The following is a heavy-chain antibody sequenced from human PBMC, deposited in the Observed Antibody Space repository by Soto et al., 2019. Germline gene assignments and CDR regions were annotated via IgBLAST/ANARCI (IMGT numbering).Heavy chain of an antibody. V-gene: IGHV4-30-2*01. CDR3: ARSMGAVQDYYAIDV. D-gene: IGHD4-17*01. CDR1: GGSISSGGYY. CDR2: IYYSGST. Sequence: QMQLQESGSGLVKPSQTLSLTCAVSGGSISSGGYYWGWIRQPPGMGLEWIGNIYYSGSTHYNPSLQSLGTMAVVRANKPFNLKLSSVSAAATAVYDCARSMGAVQDYYAIDVWGQGTTVTVSS. J-gene: IGHJ6*02.